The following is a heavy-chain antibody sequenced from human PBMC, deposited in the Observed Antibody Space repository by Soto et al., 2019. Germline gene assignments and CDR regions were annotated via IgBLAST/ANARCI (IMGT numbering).Heavy chain of an antibody. J-gene: IGHJ4*02. CDR3: ARDKEGRGYSYGPGML. CDR2: IIPIFGTA. V-gene: IGHV1-69*13. CDR1: GGTFSSYA. Sequence: SVKVSCKASGGTFSSYAISWVRQAPVQGLEWMGGIIPIFGTANYAQKFQGRVTITADESTSTAYMELSSLRSEDTAVYYCARDKEGRGYSYGPGMLWGQGTLVTVSS. D-gene: IGHD5-18*01.